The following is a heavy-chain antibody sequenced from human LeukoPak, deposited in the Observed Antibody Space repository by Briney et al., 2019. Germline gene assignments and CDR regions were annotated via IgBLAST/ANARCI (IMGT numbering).Heavy chain of an antibody. J-gene: IGHJ5*02. D-gene: IGHD2-15*01. CDR3: ARRISFTGWFDP. CDR1: GGSFSGYY. CDR2: INHSGST. Sequence: PSETLSLTCAVYGGSFSGYYWSWIRQPPGKGLEWIGEINHSGSTNYNPSLKSRVTISVDTSKNQFSLKLSSVTAADTAVYYCARRISFTGWFDPWGQGTLVTVSS. V-gene: IGHV4-34*01.